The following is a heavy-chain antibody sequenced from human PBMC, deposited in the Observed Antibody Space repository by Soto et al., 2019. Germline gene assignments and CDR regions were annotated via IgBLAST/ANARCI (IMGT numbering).Heavy chain of an antibody. Sequence: GGSLRLSCAASGFTFSSYAMSWVRQAPGKGLEWVSAISGSGGSTYYADSVKGRFTISRDNSKNTLYLQMNSLRAEDTAVYYCAKTPARDYDFWSGYYYYMDVWGKGTTVTVSS. V-gene: IGHV3-23*01. CDR2: ISGSGGST. CDR3: AKTPARDYDFWSGYYYYMDV. J-gene: IGHJ6*03. D-gene: IGHD3-3*01. CDR1: GFTFSSYA.